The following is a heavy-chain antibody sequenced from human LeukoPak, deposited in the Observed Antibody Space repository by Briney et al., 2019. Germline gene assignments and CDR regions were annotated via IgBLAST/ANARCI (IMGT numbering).Heavy chain of an antibody. CDR2: ISFPGSNK. J-gene: IGHJ5*02. Sequence: GGSLRLSCAASGFTFSSYGMHWVRQAPGKGLEWVAVISFPGSNKYYADSVKGRFTISRDNSKNTLYLQINSLRAEDRAVYYCAKDIKWELLSWGQGTLVTVSS. CDR1: GFTFSSYG. D-gene: IGHD1-26*01. V-gene: IGHV3-30*18. CDR3: AKDIKWELLS.